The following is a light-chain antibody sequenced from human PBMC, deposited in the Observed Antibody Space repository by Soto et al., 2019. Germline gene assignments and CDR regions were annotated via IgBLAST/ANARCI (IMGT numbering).Light chain of an antibody. Sequence: EIVLTQSPGSLSLSPGERATLSCRASQSVSSSDLAWYQQNPGQAPSLLIYAASRRATGVPDRFSGSGSGTAFTLTISRLEPEDFAVYYCQQYGSSPLTFGGGTNVEIK. CDR1: QSVSSSD. CDR3: QQYGSSPLT. J-gene: IGKJ4*01. V-gene: IGKV3-20*01. CDR2: AAS.